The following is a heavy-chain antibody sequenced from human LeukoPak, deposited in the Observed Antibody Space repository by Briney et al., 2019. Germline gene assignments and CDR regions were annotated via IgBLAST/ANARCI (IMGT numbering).Heavy chain of an antibody. V-gene: IGHV3-23*01. D-gene: IGHD4-17*01. CDR2: ISGSGGST. CDR1: GFTFSSYA. J-gene: IGHJ4*02. Sequence: GGSLRLSCAASGFTFSSYAMSWVRQVPGKGLEWVSAISGSGGSTYYADSVKGRFTISRDNSKNTLYLQMNSLRAEDTAVYYCAKDRGDYVSFGYWGQGTLVTVSS. CDR3: AKDRGDYVSFGY.